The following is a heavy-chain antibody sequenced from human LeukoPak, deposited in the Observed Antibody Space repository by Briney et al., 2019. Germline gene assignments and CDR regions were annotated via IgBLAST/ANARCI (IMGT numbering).Heavy chain of an antibody. D-gene: IGHD3-3*01. CDR3: ARGPYYDFWSGYDIRY. V-gene: IGHV1-69*13. J-gene: IGHJ4*02. CDR1: GGTFSSYA. Sequence: SVKVSCKASGGTFSSYAISWVRQAPGQGLEWMGGIIPIFGTANCAQKFQGRVTIAADESTSTAYMELSSLRSEDTAVYYCARGPYYDFWSGYDIRYWGQGTLVTVSS. CDR2: IIPIFGTA.